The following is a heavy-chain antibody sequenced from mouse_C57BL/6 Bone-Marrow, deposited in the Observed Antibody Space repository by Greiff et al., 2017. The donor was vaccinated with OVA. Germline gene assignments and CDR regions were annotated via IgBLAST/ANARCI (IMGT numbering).Heavy chain of an antibody. V-gene: IGHV5-4*01. D-gene: IGHD1-1*01. J-gene: IGHJ2*01. CDR1: GFTFSSYA. CDR3: ASEDGSSYKFDYFDY. Sequence: EVQRVESGGGLVKPGGSLKLSCAASGFTFSSYAMSWVRQTPGKRLEWVATISAGGSYTYYPDNVKGRFTLSRDNAKNNLYLQMRQLRSEDTAIDYCASEDGSSYKFDYFDYWGQGTTLTVSS. CDR2: ISAGGSYT.